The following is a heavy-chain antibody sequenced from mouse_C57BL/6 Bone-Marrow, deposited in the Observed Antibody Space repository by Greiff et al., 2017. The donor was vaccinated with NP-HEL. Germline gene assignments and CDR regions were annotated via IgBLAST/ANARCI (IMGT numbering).Heavy chain of an antibody. Sequence: EVKLVESGGGLVQSGRSLRLSCATSGFTFSDFYMEWVRQAPGKGLEWIAARRNKANDYTTEYSASVKGRFIVSRDTSQSILYLQMNALRAEDTAIYYCARDARWFPTMDDWGQGTSVTVSS. CDR1: GFTFSDFY. CDR2: RRNKANDYTT. J-gene: IGHJ4*01. CDR3: ARDARWFPTMDD. D-gene: IGHD2-3*01. V-gene: IGHV7-1*01.